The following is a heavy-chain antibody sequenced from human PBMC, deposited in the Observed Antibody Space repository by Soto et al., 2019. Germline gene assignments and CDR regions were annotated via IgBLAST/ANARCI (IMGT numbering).Heavy chain of an antibody. D-gene: IGHD5-18*01. Sequence: ASVKVSCKASGYTFTSYYMHWVRQAPGQGLEWMGIINPSGGSTSYAQKFQGRVTMTRDTSTSTVYMELSSLRSEDTAVYYCARDRPPKHSYGRGVYYYYGMDVWGQGTKVTVS. V-gene: IGHV1-46*01. J-gene: IGHJ6*02. CDR2: INPSGGST. CDR1: GYTFTSYY. CDR3: ARDRPPKHSYGRGVYYYYGMDV.